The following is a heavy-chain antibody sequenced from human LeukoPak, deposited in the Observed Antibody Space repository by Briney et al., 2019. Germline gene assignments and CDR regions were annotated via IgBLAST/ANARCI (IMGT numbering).Heavy chain of an antibody. CDR1: GYTFTSYA. Sequence: ASVKVSCKASGYTFTSYAIHWVRQAPGQGLEWMGWITPSGGTNYPQKFQGRVAITWDTSITPAYMDLSRLTSDDTAVYYCARDRYGDGFAHLDYWGQGALVTVSS. J-gene: IGHJ4*02. V-gene: IGHV1-2*02. CDR2: ITPSGGT. CDR3: ARDRYGDGFAHLDY. D-gene: IGHD5-24*01.